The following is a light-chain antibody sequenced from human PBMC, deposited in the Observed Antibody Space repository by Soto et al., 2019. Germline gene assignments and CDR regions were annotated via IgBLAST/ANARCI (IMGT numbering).Light chain of an antibody. Sequence: DIQMTQSPSTLSASVGDRVTITCRASQSISSWLAWYQQKPGKAPKLRISGAASLESGVPSRFSGSGSGTEFTLTISSLQPDDFATYDCQQYDSYSYSFGQGTKLEIK. CDR1: QSISSW. J-gene: IGKJ2*03. CDR3: QQYDSYSYS. CDR2: GAA. V-gene: IGKV1-5*01.